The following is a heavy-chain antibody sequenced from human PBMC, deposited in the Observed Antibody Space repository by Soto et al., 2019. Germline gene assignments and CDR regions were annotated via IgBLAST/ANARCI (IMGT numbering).Heavy chain of an antibody. Sequence: EVQLVESGGGLVQPGGSLRLSCAASGFTLSDHYMDWARQAPGKGLEWVGRIRNKANSYTTEYAASVKGRFTISRDDSDNSVYLQMNSLKTVDTAVYTCAKGFCSGGTCYMGSWGQGTLVTVSS. CDR2: IRNKANSYTT. CDR3: AKGFCSGGTCYMGS. V-gene: IGHV3-72*01. D-gene: IGHD2-15*01. CDR1: GFTLSDHY. J-gene: IGHJ5*02.